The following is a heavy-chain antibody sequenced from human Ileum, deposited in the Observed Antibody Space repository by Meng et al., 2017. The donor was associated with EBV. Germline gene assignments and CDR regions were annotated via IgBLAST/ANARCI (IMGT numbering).Heavy chain of an antibody. J-gene: IGHJ4*01. CDR2: INADNGNT. CDR3: ARVERGVKFDK. CDR1: GYTFTGYA. V-gene: IGHV1-3*01. D-gene: IGHD2-21*01. Sequence: QVQLVQSGAEVKMPGASIKLSCKASGYTFTGYAIHWVRQAPGQRLEWMGWINADNGNTKYSQKFQGRVTITRNTPASTVYMDVRSLRSEDTAVYFCARVERGVKFDKWGQGTLVTASS.